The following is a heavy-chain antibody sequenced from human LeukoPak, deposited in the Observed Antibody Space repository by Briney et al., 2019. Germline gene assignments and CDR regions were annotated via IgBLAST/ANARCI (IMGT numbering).Heavy chain of an antibody. D-gene: IGHD3-10*01. V-gene: IGHV1-69*13. CDR2: IIPMFGTA. CDR1: GGTFSSYA. Sequence: AASVKVSCKASGGTFSSYAISWVRQAPGQGLEWVGGIIPMFGTANSSQKFQGRVTITADESTTTVYMEVNSLRSEDTALYYCASYGNYYVSGSHYTLDYWGQGTLVTVSS. J-gene: IGHJ4*02. CDR3: ASYGNYYVSGSHYTLDY.